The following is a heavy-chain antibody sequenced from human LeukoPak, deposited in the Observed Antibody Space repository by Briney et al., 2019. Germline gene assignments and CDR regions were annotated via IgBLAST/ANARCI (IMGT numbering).Heavy chain of an antibody. D-gene: IGHD1-26*01. CDR2: IRGSGSST. CDR3: AKDRLSGSNPNNWFDP. V-gene: IGHV3-23*01. CDR1: GFTFSSYA. J-gene: IGHJ5*02. Sequence: GGSLRLSCAASGFTFSSYAMSWVRQAPGKGLKWVSTIRGSGSSTYYADSVKGRFTISRDNSKNTLYLQMNSLRAEDTAVYYCAKDRLSGSNPNNWFDPWGQGTLVTVSS.